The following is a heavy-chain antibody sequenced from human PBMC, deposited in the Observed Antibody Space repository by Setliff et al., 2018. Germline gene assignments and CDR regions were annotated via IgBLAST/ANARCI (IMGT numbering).Heavy chain of an antibody. Sequence: GGSLRLSCTASGFTLSNAWMSWVRQAPGKGLEWVGRIKRITDSGTTDHAAPVKGRFTVSRDDSISTLYLQMNSLKTEDTAVYYCTTSPISSGWHSNFDYNMDVWGQGTTVTVSS. CDR3: TTSPISSGWHSNFDYNMDV. CDR2: IKRITDSGTT. D-gene: IGHD6-19*01. J-gene: IGHJ6*02. V-gene: IGHV3-15*01. CDR1: GFTLSNAW.